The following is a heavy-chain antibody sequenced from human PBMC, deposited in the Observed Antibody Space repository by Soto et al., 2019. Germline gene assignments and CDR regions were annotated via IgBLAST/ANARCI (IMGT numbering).Heavy chain of an antibody. V-gene: IGHV1-69*08. J-gene: IGHJ6*03. CDR1: GGTFSSYT. Sequence: QVQLMQSGAEVKKPGSSVKVSCKASGGTFSSYTISWVRQAPGQGLEWMGRIIPILGIANYAQKFQGRVTITADKSTSTAYMELSSLRSEDTAVYYCARDRGRNSYYYYYMDVWGKGTTVTVSS. CDR2: IIPILGIA. CDR3: ARDRGRNSYYYYYMDV.